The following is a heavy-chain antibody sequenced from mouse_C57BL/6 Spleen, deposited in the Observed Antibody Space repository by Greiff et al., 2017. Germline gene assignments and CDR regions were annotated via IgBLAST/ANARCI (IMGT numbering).Heavy chain of an antibody. J-gene: IGHJ3*01. CDR3: TRWNYDLGFAY. Sequence: LQESGAELVRPGASVTLSCKASGYTFTDYEMHWVKQTPVHGLEWIGAIDPETGGTAYNQKVKGKAILTADKSSSTAYMELRSLTSEDSAVYYCTRWNYDLGFAYWGQGTLVTVSA. V-gene: IGHV1-15*01. CDR1: GYTFTDYE. CDR2: IDPETGGT. D-gene: IGHD2-4*01.